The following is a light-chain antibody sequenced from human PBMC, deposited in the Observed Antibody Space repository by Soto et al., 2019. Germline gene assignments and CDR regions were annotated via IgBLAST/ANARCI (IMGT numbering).Light chain of an antibody. Sequence: QSVLTQPASVSGSPGQSITISCTGTSSDVGSYNLVSWYQQHPGKAPKVMIYEGSQRPSGVSNRFSGSKSGNTASLTISGLQAEDEADYYCCSYAGSSVVVFGGGTKLTVL. CDR1: SSDVGSYNL. V-gene: IGLV2-23*01. CDR3: CSYAGSSVVV. J-gene: IGLJ2*01. CDR2: EGS.